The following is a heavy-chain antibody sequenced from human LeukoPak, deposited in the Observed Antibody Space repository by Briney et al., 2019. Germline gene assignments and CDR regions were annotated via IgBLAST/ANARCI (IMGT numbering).Heavy chain of an antibody. CDR1: GFTFSSYA. J-gene: IGHJ3*02. CDR3: TRHQYDAFEI. D-gene: IGHD4-11*01. V-gene: IGHV3-23*01. Sequence: SGGSLRLSCAASGFTFSSYAMSWVRQAPGKGLEWVSAISGSGGSTYYADSVKGRFTISRDNSKNTLYLQISSLRAEDTAIYYCTRHQYDAFEIWGQGTMVTVSS. CDR2: ISGSGGST.